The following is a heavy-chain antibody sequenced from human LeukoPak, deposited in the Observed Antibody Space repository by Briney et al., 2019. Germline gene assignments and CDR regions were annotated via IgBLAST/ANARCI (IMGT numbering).Heavy chain of an antibody. J-gene: IGHJ4*02. CDR1: GGSISSDY. Sequence: SETLSLTCIVSGGSISSDYWSWIRQPPGKGLEWIGSIYYNGDTNYNPSLRSRVTISMGTSKSQFSLRLISVTAADTAMYYCARKGAAGTGFDYWGQGTQVTVSS. V-gene: IGHV4-59*01. D-gene: IGHD1-1*01. CDR2: IYYNGDT. CDR3: ARKGAAGTGFDY.